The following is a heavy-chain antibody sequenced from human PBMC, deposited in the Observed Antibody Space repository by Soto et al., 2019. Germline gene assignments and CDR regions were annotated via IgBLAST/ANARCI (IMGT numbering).Heavy chain of an antibody. CDR1: GASISTNNW. J-gene: IGHJ4*02. CDR2: VYHSGST. CDR3: AVPGTGDFDY. D-gene: IGHD1-1*01. V-gene: IGHV4-4*02. Sequence: SETLSLTCAVSGASISTNNWWSWVRQPPGKGLEWIGEVYHSGSTNCNPSLKSRVTISIDKSKNQFSLRLTSMTAADTAVYYCAVPGTGDFDYWSQGTLVTVSS.